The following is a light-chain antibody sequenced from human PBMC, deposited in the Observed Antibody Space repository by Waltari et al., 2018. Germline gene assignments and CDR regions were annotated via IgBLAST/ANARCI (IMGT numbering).Light chain of an antibody. V-gene: IGLV2-23*02. Sequence: QSALTQPASVSESPGQSITISCTGTSSDVGNYDLVSWYLHNPGKAPNLILYEVNKRPSGVSNRFSGSKSGNTASLTISGLQAEDEADYFGCSYAGSHTWVFGGGTKVTVL. CDR2: EVN. CDR3: CSYAGSHTWV. CDR1: SSDVGNYDL. J-gene: IGLJ3*02.